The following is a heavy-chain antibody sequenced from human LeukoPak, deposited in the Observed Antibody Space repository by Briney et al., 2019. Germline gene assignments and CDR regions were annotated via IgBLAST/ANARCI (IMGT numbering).Heavy chain of an antibody. V-gene: IGHV3-74*01. CDR2: INGDGSST. CDR1: GFTFSSYW. D-gene: IGHD2-2*01. CDR3: ARRYCGSPSCVNWFDP. J-gene: IGHJ5*02. Sequence: GGSLRLSCAASGFTFSSYWMYWVRQVPGKGLVWVSRINGDGSSTSYADSVKGRFTISRDNAKNTLFLQMNSLRAEDTAVYYCARRYCGSPSCVNWFDPGGQGALVTVSS.